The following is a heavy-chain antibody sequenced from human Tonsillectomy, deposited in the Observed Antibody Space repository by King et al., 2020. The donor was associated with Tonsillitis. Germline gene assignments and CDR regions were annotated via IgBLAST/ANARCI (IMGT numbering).Heavy chain of an antibody. Sequence: LQLQESGSGLVKPSQTLSLTCAVSGGSISSGGYSWSWIRQPPGKGLEWIGYIYHSGSTYYNPSLKSRVTISVDRSKNQFSLKLSSVTAADTAVYYCARGLRYFDWYYDSDWGQGTLVTVSS. CDR3: ARGLRYFDWYYDSD. CDR1: GGSISSGGYS. CDR2: IYHSGST. V-gene: IGHV4-30-2*01. D-gene: IGHD3-9*01. J-gene: IGHJ4*02.